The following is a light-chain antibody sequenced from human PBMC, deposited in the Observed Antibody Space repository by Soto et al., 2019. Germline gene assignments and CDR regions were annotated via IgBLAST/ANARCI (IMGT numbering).Light chain of an antibody. CDR2: EVS. CDR1: ISDIGLYNY. CDR3: SSFTTTNTRG. Sequence: QSVLTQPAAVSGSPGQSITISCTGTISDIGLYNYVSWYQQHPGKAPKLVIYEVSHRPSGVSDRCSGSKADNTASLTIAGRQAEDEANYYCSSFTTTNTRGFGAGTKVTVL. J-gene: IGLJ1*01. V-gene: IGLV2-14*01.